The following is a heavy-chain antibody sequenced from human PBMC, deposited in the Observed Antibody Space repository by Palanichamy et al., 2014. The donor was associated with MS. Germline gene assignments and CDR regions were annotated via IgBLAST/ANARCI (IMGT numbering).Heavy chain of an antibody. D-gene: IGHD1-1*01. V-gene: IGHV3-7*01. CDR3: ASHGFWTFDN. CDR1: GFTFSIYW. Sequence: EVQLVEVWGGLVQPGGSLRLSCAASGFTFSIYWMSWVRQAPGKGLEWVANIKEDRSEEDYMDSLKGRFTISRDNAKNSLYLQMNSLRVEGTAVYYCASHGFWTFDNWGQGTMVTVSS. CDR2: IKEDRSEE. J-gene: IGHJ4*02.